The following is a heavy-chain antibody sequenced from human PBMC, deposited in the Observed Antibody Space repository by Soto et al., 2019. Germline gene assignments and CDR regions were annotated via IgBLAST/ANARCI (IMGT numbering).Heavy chain of an antibody. CDR2: INPNSGGA. V-gene: IGHV1-2*04. CDR1: VYTFTGYY. J-gene: IGHJ3*01. CDR3: ARDYYVGSASYRLEF. Sequence: QVHLVQSGAEVKKPGASVTVSCRASVYTFTGYYIHWVRQVPGQGLEWMGWINPNSGGANIAQKFQGWVTMTRDTSTTTTCMELSSLRSNDTAVYYCARDYYVGSASYRLEFWGQGTMVTVAA. D-gene: IGHD3-10*02.